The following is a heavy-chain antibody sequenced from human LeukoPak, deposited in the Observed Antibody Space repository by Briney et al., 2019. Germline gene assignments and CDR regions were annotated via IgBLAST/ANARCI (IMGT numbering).Heavy chain of an antibody. CDR2: ISYDGSNK. CDR1: GFTFSSYA. V-gene: IGHV3-30-3*01. J-gene: IGHJ4*02. D-gene: IGHD3-9*01. Sequence: GGSLRLSCAASGFTFSSYAMHWVRQAPGKGLEWVAVISYDGSNKYYADSVKGRFTISRDNSKNTLYLQMNSLRAEDTAVYYCAREGRDYYDTLTGYYRGPLGYWGQGTLVTVSS. CDR3: AREGRDYYDTLTGYYRGPLGY.